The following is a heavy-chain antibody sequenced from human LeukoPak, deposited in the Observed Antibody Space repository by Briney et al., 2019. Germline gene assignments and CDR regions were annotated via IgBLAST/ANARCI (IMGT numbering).Heavy chain of an antibody. J-gene: IGHJ6*02. CDR3: ARVGGSLYGMDV. CDR1: GLTLRNED. D-gene: IGHD1-26*01. Sequence: ASGLTLRNEDMSWVRPATGKRQEGGSAIGTAGDTYYPGSVKGRFTISREHAKNPLYLQMNSLRAGDTAVYYCARVGGSLYGMDVWGQGTTVTVSS. V-gene: IGHV3-13*01. CDR2: IGTAGDT.